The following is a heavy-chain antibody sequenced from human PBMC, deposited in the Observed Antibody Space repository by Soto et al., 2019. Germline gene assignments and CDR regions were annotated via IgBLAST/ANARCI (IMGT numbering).Heavy chain of an antibody. V-gene: IGHV3-53*01. CDR3: VQTTGWPGFDF. CDR2: IYGGGTT. D-gene: IGHD6-19*01. J-gene: IGHJ4*02. CDR1: GFAVSSKY. Sequence: EVQLVESGGGLIQPGGSLRLSCAASGFAVSSKYMTWVRQAPGKGLEWVSVIYGGGTTYYADSVKGRFTISRDTSKNTLYLQMNSLRAEDTAVYYGVQTTGWPGFDFWGQGNLVTVSS.